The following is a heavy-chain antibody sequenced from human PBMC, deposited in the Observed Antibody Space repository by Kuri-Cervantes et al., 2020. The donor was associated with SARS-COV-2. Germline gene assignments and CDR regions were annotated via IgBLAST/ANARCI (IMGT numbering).Heavy chain of an antibody. CDR2: VNPDGSYT. D-gene: IGHD1-26*01. Sequence: GGSLRLSCAASGFTFSSYWMSWVRQAPGKGLVWVSRVNPDGSYTNNADSVKGRFTTSRDNAKNSLYLQMNSLRTEDTALYYCAKYIGSGGSYYPDYWGQGTLVTVSS. CDR1: GFTFSSYW. J-gene: IGHJ4*02. V-gene: IGHV3-74*01. CDR3: AKYIGSGGSYYPDY.